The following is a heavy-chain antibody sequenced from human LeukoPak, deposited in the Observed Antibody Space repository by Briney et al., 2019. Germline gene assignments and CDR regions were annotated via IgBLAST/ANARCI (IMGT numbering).Heavy chain of an antibody. J-gene: IGHJ3*02. D-gene: IGHD3-10*01. Sequence: EWIGYIYYSGSTYYNPSLKSRVTISVDTSKNQFSLKLSSVTAADTAVYYCAREIRFAFDIWGQGTMVTVSS. CDR2: IYYSGST. CDR3: AREIRFAFDI. V-gene: IGHV4-31*02.